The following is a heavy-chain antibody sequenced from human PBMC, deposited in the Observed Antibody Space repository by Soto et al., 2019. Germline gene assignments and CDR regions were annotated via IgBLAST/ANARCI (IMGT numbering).Heavy chain of an antibody. CDR2: IYSGGST. CDR3: QFVYSGYEGFAFDI. D-gene: IGHD5-12*01. CDR1: GFTVSSNS. V-gene: IGHV3-66*01. J-gene: IGHJ3*02. Sequence: PGRSLRLSCGASGFTVSSNSMSWVRQAPGKGLEWVSVIYSGGSTYYADSVKGRFTISRDNSKNTLYLQMNSLRAEDTAVYYCQFVYSGYEGFAFDIWGQGTMVTVSS.